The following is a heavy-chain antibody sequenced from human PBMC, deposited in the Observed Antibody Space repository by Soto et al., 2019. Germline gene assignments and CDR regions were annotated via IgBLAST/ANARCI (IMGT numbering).Heavy chain of an antibody. D-gene: IGHD6-25*01. CDR1: GFTFSSYS. CDR3: ARDGVAASWFDP. CDR2: ISSSSSYI. J-gene: IGHJ5*02. V-gene: IGHV3-21*01. Sequence: GGSLRLSCAASGFTFSSYSMNWVRQAPGKGLEWVSSISSSSSYIYYADSVKGRFTISRDNAKNSLYLQMNSLRAEDTAVYYCARDGVAASWFDPWGQGTLVTVS.